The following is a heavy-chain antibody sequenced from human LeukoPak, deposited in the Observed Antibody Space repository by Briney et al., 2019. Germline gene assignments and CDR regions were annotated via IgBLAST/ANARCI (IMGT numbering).Heavy chain of an antibody. CDR1: GFTFSTYG. J-gene: IGHJ4*02. CDR3: ARIYAY. D-gene: IGHD2/OR15-2a*01. V-gene: IGHV3-23*01. Sequence: GGSLRLSCAASGFTFSTYGMTWVRQAPGKGLEWVSAIGGSGYSTYYADSVKGRFTISRDNAKNTLYLQMNSLRAEDTAVYYCARIYAYWGQGTLVTVSS. CDR2: IGGSGYST.